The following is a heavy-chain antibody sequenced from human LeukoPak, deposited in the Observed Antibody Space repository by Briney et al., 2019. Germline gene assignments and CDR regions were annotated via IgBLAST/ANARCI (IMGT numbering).Heavy chain of an antibody. V-gene: IGHV4-39*07. J-gene: IGHJ4*02. CDR2: IYYSGST. CDR1: GGSISSYY. Sequence: PSETLSLTCTVSGGSISSYYWGWIRQPPGKGLEWIGSIYYSGSTYYNPSLKSRVTISVDTSKNQFSLKLSSVTAADTAVYYCARDTVLSYYYGSGSPLDYWGQGTLVTVSS. D-gene: IGHD3-10*01. CDR3: ARDTVLSYYYGSGSPLDY.